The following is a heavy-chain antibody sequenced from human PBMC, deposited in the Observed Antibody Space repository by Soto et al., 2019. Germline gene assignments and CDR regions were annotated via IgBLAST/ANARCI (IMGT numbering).Heavy chain of an antibody. J-gene: IGHJ4*02. CDR1: GYTLTELS. V-gene: IGHV1-24*01. Sequence: ASVKVSCKVSGYTLTELSMHWVRQAPGKGLEWMGGFDPEDGETIYAQKFQGRVTMTEDTSTDTAYMELSSLRSEDTAVYYCATRTWGPSAYFDYWGQGTLGTVSS. CDR2: FDPEDGET. CDR3: ATRTWGPSAYFDY. D-gene: IGHD7-27*01.